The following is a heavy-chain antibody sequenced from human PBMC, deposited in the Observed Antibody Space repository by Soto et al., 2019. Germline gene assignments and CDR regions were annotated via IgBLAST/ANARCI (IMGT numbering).Heavy chain of an antibody. CDR3: GRHSNDVFRYHYMDV. Sequence: QVQLQESGPGLVKPSETLSLTCTVSGGSMTRFYWNWIRQSPGRGLEWIGYIYYSGSTNYNPSLKGRVNISVDTSNNQFSLKLNSVTAADTAVHFCGRHSNDVFRYHYMDVWGKGTTVTVSS. J-gene: IGHJ6*03. D-gene: IGHD1-1*01. CDR1: GGSMTRFY. CDR2: IYYSGST. V-gene: IGHV4-59*01.